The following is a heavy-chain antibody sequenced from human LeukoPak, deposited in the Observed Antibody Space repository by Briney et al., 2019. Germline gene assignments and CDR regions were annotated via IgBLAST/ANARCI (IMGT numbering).Heavy chain of an antibody. Sequence: PGGSLRLSCAASGLIFHNYALVWIRRAPAKGPEWVSAILGGGGTFYADAVKGRFTISRDNSKNTLYLQMNSLRAEDTATYYCGQDPNGNYIGAFDFWGRGTMVTVSS. D-gene: IGHD4-17*01. CDR3: GQDPNGNYIGAFDF. J-gene: IGHJ3*01. CDR1: GLIFHNYA. V-gene: IGHV3-23*01. CDR2: ILGGGGT.